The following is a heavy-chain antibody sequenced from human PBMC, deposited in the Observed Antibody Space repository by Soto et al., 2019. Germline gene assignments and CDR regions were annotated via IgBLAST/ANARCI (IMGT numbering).Heavy chain of an antibody. D-gene: IGHD3-10*01. CDR2: ISSSSSYI. CDR1: GFTFSSYS. V-gene: IGHV3-21*01. Sequence: GGSLRLSCAASGFTFSSYSMNWVRQAPGKGLEWVSSISSSSSYIYYADSVKGRFTISRDNAKNSLYLQMNSLRAEDTAVYYCAREPGCASGSAIYYYYMDVWGKGTTVTVS. CDR3: AREPGCASGSAIYYYYMDV. J-gene: IGHJ6*03.